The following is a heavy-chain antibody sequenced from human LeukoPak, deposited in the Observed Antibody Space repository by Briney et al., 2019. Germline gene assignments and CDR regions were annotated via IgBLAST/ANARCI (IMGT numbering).Heavy chain of an antibody. D-gene: IGHD3-10*01. CDR3: AKGYYGSGSYGSDAFDI. CDR2: IRYDGSNK. J-gene: IGHJ3*02. CDR1: GFTFSSYG. V-gene: IGHV3-30*02. Sequence: GGSLRLSCAASGFTFSSYGMHWVRQAPGKGLEWVAFIRYDGSNKYYADSVKGRFTISRDNSKNTLYLQMNSLRAEDTAVYYCAKGYYGSGSYGSDAFDIWGQGTMVTVPS.